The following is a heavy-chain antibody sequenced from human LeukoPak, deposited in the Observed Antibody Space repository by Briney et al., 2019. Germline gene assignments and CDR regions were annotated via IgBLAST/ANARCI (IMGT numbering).Heavy chain of an antibody. V-gene: IGHV1-2*02. Sequence: ASVKVSCKASGYTFTGYYMHWVRQAPGQGLEWMGWINPNSGGTNYAQKFQGRVTVTRDTSISTAYMELSRLRSDDTAVYYCARDHVRGPQIAARNWFDPWGQGTLVTVSS. CDR3: ARDHVRGPQIAARNWFDP. CDR1: GYTFTGYY. J-gene: IGHJ5*02. D-gene: IGHD6-6*01. CDR2: INPNSGGT.